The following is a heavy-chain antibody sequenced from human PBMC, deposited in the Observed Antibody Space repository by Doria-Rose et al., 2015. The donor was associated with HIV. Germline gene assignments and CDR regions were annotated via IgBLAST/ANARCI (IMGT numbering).Heavy chain of an antibody. CDR3: ARIKSSRWYHKYYFDF. V-gene: IGHV2-26*01. Sequence: SGPVLVKPTETLTLTCTVSGGSLSSPGMGVSWIRQPPGKALEWLAYIYSDGERSYKTSLKSRLTISRGTSKSQVVLTMTDMDPVDTATYYCARIKSSRWYHKYYFDFWGQGTLVIVSA. CDR1: GGSLSSPGMG. J-gene: IGHJ4*02. CDR2: IYSDGER. D-gene: IGHD6-13*01.